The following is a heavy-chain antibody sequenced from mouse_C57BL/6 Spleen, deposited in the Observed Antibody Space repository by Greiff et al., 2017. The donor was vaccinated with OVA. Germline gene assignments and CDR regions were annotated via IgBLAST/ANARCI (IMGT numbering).Heavy chain of an antibody. CDR2: ISDGGSYT. J-gene: IGHJ2*01. CDR1: GFTFSSYA. CDR3: ARDDGFDY. V-gene: IGHV5-4*01. Sequence: EVKLMESGGGLVKPGGSLKLSCAASGFTFSSYAMSWVRQTPEKRLEWVATISDGGSYTYYPDNVKGRFTISRDNAKNNLYLQMSHLKSEDTAMYYCARDDGFDYWGKGTTLTVSS. D-gene: IGHD2-3*01.